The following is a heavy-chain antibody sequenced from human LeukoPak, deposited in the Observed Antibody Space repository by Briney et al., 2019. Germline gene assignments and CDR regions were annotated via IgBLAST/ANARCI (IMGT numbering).Heavy chain of an antibody. J-gene: IGHJ1*01. V-gene: IGHV1-18*01. D-gene: IGHD6-6*01. CDR2: ISAYSGNT. CDR1: NYTFNNYP. Sequence: GASVKVSCTASNYTFNNYPISWVRQAPGQRLEWLGWISAYSGNTNYAQKVQGRVTMTTGRSTSTAYMELASLRPDDTAIYYCTRGSSSQYFQHWGQGTLVTVSS. CDR3: TRGSSSQYFQH.